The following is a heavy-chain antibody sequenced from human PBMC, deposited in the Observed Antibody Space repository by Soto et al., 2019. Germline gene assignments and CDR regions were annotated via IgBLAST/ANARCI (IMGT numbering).Heavy chain of an antibody. D-gene: IGHD2-2*01. J-gene: IGHJ5*02. CDR1: GGTFSSSA. CDR3: AAGVVVPAANGEFDP. V-gene: IGHV1-58*01. CDR2: IVVGSGNT. Sequence: ASVKVSCKASGGTFSSSAVQWVRQARGQRLEWIGWIVVGSGNTNYAQKFQERVTITRDRSTSTAYMELSSLRSEDTAVYYCAAGVVVPAANGEFDPWGQGTLVTVS.